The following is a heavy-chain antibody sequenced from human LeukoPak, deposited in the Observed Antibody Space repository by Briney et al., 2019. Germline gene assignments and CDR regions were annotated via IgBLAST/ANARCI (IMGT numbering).Heavy chain of an antibody. V-gene: IGHV3-74*01. Sequence: GGPLRLSCGASGITFGNNLLLWLRQCPGKGRVGISRINSDGGGAIYAHSVKGRFTVSRDNAKNTLYLQMNSLRAEDTAVYYCARDVPHNWFDTWGQGTLVTVSS. J-gene: IGHJ5*02. CDR3: ARDVPHNWFDT. CDR2: INSDGGGA. CDR1: GITFGNNL.